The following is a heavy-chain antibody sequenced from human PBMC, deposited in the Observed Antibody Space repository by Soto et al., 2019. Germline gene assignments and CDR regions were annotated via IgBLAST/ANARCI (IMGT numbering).Heavy chain of an antibody. CDR2: ISYDVINK. V-gene: IGHV3-30*03. CDR3: AILRRGYSGYDYPCYYYGMDV. J-gene: IGHJ6*02. Sequence: GGSLSLSCAASGFTFSSYGMHWVRQAPGKGLELMAVISYDVINKYYSYSVKGRFTISRDNSNNKLYLQMNSLRAEDTAVYYCAILRRGYSGYDYPCYYYGMDVWGQGTTLTVSS. D-gene: IGHD5-12*01. CDR1: GFTFSSYG.